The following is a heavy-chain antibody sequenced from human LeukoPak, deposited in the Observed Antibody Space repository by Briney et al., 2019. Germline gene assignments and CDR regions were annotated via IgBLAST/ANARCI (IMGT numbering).Heavy chain of an antibody. Sequence: PSETLSLTCTVSGGSISSYYWSWIRQPPGKGLEWIGYIYYSGSTNYNPSLKCRVTISVDTSRNQFSLKLSSVTAADTAVYYCARGRTLDYWGQGTLVTVSS. J-gene: IGHJ4*02. CDR3: ARGRTLDY. CDR2: IYYSGST. CDR1: GGSISSYY. V-gene: IGHV4-59*01.